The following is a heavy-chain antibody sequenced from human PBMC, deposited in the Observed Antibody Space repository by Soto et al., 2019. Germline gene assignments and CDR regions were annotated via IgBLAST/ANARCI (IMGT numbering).Heavy chain of an antibody. J-gene: IGHJ4*02. CDR1: GYTFTGYY. CDR3: ARAISSGYYPFFDY. V-gene: IGHV1-2*04. D-gene: IGHD3-22*01. CDR2: INPNSGGT. Sequence: ASVKVSCKASGYTFTGYYMHWVRQAPGQGLEWMGWINPNSGGTNYAQKFQGWVTMTRYTSISTAYMELSRLRSDDTAVYYCARAISSGYYPFFDYWGQGTLVTVSS.